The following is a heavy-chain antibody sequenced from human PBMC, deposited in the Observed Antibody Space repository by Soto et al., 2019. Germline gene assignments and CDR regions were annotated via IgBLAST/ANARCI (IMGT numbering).Heavy chain of an antibody. Sequence: GGSLRLSCAASGFTFSSYSMNWVRQAPGKGLEWVSSISSSSSYIYYADSVKGRFTISRDNAKNSLYLQMNSLRAEDTAVYYCASPAIYYYYYYGMGVWGQGTTVTVSS. CDR2: ISSSSSYI. V-gene: IGHV3-21*01. J-gene: IGHJ6*02. CDR3: ASPAIYYYYYYGMGV. D-gene: IGHD3-3*02. CDR1: GFTFSSYS.